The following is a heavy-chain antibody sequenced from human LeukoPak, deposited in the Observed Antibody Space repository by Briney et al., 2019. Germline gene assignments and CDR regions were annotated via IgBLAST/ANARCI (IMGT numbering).Heavy chain of an antibody. D-gene: IGHD3-16*02. CDR1: GFTFSAYA. V-gene: IGHV3-23*01. CDR3: AKHDPRRVVITNWFDP. J-gene: IGHJ5*02. CDR2: ISGSGGIT. Sequence: GGSLRLSCAASGFTFSAYAISWVRQAPGKGLEWVSAISGSGGITYYADSVKGRFTISRGNSKNTLYLQMNSLRAEDTAVYYCAKHDPRRVVITNWFDPWGQGTLVSVSS.